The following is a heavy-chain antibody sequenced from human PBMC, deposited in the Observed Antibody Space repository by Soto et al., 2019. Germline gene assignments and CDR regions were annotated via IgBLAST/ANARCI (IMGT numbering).Heavy chain of an antibody. CDR2: IYHSGST. CDR3: ARVLPTATTPDF. D-gene: IGHD4-17*01. V-gene: IGHV4-4*02. J-gene: IGHJ4*02. CDR1: GGSISSTNW. Sequence: QVQLQESGPGLVKPSGTLSLTCVVSGGSISSTNWWSWVRQPPGAGLEWIGEIYHSGSTNYNPSLKSRVTMSVVQSKNPFSLRLSSVTAADTAVYYCARVLPTATTPDFWGQGTLVTVSS.